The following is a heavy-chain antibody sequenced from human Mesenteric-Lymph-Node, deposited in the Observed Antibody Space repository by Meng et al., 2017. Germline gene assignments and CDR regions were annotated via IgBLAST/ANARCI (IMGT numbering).Heavy chain of an antibody. CDR1: GYSISSGYY. V-gene: IGHV4-38-2*02. Sequence: SEILSLTCTASGYSISSGYYWGWIRQPPGKGLEWIGGIYHSGNTYYNPSLKSRATISADTSKNQFYLKLSSVTAADTAVYYCAGTDYCSGGSCYLVDYWGQGTLVTVSS. CDR3: AGTDYCSGGSCYLVDY. CDR2: IYHSGNT. D-gene: IGHD2-15*01. J-gene: IGHJ4*02.